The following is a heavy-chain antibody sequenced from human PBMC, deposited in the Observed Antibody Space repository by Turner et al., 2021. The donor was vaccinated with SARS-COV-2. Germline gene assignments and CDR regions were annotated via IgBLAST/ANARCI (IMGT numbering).Heavy chain of an antibody. D-gene: IGHD3-22*01. CDR3: ARSEDPYYADSSGYPDS. J-gene: IGHJ4*02. CDR1: GFTFSAYT. CDR2: IRKKSYGGAT. V-gene: IGHV3-49*05. Sequence: EVQLVESGGGLIKPGRSLRLLCTASGFTFSAYTMVWFRQAPGKGLEWLGFIRKKSYGGATEYAASVKGRFTISRDDSKSIAYLQMSSLKTVDTAVYYCARSEDPYYADSSGYPDSWGQGTLVTVSS.